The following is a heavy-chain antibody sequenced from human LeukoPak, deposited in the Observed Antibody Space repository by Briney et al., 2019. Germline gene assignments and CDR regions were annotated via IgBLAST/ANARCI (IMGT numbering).Heavy chain of an antibody. D-gene: IGHD6-13*01. CDR2: IKGDGSEK. J-gene: IGHJ4*02. Sequence: GGSLRLSSAASGFSFSSHWMNWVRPAPGKGLKWVATIKGDGSEKFYVDSVKGRFTISRDNAKNSLYLQMNILRAEETAVYYCARDGPATDTDLDCWGQGTLVIVSS. V-gene: IGHV3-7*01. CDR3: ARDGPATDTDLDC. CDR1: GFSFSSHW.